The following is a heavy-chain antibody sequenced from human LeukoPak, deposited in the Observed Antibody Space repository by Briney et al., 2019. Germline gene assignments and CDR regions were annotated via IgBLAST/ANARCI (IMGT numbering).Heavy chain of an antibody. CDR3: ATLWSLDH. V-gene: IGHV1-2*02. CDR1: GYTFTAYY. J-gene: IGHJ4*02. Sequence: ASVTVSCKASGYTFTAYYMHWARQAPGQGLEWMGCINPNSGDTKYAQNFQGRVAMTRDTSISTAYMELNSLRADDTAVYYCATLWSLDHWGQGTLVTVSS. D-gene: IGHD3-3*01. CDR2: INPNSGDT.